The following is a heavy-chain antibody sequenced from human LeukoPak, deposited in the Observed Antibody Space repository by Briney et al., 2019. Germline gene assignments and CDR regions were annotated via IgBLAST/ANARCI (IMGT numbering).Heavy chain of an antibody. V-gene: IGHV3-74*01. CDR3: VSFYEAY. CDR2: INSDGSWT. Sequence: GGSLRLSCAASGNYWMHWVRQAPGRGLVWVSHINSDGSWTSYADSVKGRFTISKDNAKNTVYLQMNNLRAEDTAVYYCVSFYEAYWGRGTLVTVSS. J-gene: IGHJ4*02. D-gene: IGHD2/OR15-2a*01. CDR1: GNYW.